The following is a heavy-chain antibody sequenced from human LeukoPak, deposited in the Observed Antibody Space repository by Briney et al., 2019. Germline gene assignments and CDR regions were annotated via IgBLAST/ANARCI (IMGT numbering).Heavy chain of an antibody. CDR2: VYYSGTT. Sequence: SETLSLTCTVSGGSISSDYWSWIRQSPGKGLEWIGYVYYSGTTSYNPSLKSRVTISLDTSKNQFSLKLSSVTAADTAVYYCARGANWGSPDYWGQGTLVTVSS. V-gene: IGHV4-59*01. CDR1: GGSISSDY. D-gene: IGHD7-27*01. CDR3: ARGANWGSPDY. J-gene: IGHJ4*02.